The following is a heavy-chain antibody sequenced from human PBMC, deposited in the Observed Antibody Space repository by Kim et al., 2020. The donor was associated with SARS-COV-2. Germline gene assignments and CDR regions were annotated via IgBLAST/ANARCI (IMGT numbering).Heavy chain of an antibody. V-gene: IGHV3-23*01. J-gene: IGHJ6*02. CDR2: ISGSGGST. CDR3: AKALRGRFGELLMEGEWGTGYYYGMDV. D-gene: IGHD3-10*01. Sequence: GGSLRLSCAASGFTFSSYAMSWVRQAPGKGLEWVSAISGSGGSTYYADSVKGRFTISRDNSKNTLYLQMNSLRAEDTAVYYCAKALRGRFGELLMEGEWGTGYYYGMDVWGQGTTVTVSS. CDR1: GFTFSSYA.